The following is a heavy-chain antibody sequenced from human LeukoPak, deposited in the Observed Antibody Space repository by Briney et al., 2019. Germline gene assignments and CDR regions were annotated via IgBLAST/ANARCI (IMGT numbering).Heavy chain of an antibody. V-gene: IGHV3-66*02. Sequence: PGGSLRLSCAVSGFTVCSNYMNWVREAPGKGLEWISVIYGGDSTYYADSVKGRFTISRDNSKNTLYLQMNSLRAEDTAVYYCASLGAATFHWGQGTLVTVSS. D-gene: IGHD1-26*01. J-gene: IGHJ4*02. CDR2: IYGGDST. CDR1: GFTVCSNY. CDR3: ASLGAATFH.